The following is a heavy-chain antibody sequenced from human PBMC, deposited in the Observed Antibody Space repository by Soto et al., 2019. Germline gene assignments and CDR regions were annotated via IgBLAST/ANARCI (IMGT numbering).Heavy chain of an antibody. CDR3: AGLPGLGWFDP. Sequence: QVQLQESGPGLVKPSQTLSLTCSVSGGSVSSDGYYWSWIRQHPGKGLEWIGYIYYSGITYYNPSLKSRVSISIDTSKKQFSLKLSSVTAADTAVYYCAGLPGLGWFDPWGQGTLVTVSS. V-gene: IGHV4-31*03. CDR1: GGSVSSDGYY. D-gene: IGHD2-2*01. J-gene: IGHJ5*02. CDR2: IYYSGIT.